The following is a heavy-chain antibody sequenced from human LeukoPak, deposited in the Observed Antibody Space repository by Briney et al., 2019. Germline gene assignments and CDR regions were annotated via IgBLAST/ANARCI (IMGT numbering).Heavy chain of an antibody. Sequence: SETLSLTCTVSGGSISSGGYYWSWIRQHPGKGLEWIGYIYYSGSTYYNPSLKSRVTISVDTSKNQFSLKLSSVTAADTAVCYCARDSSGYDTYIDYWGQGTLVTVSS. J-gene: IGHJ4*02. CDR2: IYYSGST. CDR1: GGSISSGGYY. D-gene: IGHD5-12*01. CDR3: ARDSSGYDTYIDY. V-gene: IGHV4-31*03.